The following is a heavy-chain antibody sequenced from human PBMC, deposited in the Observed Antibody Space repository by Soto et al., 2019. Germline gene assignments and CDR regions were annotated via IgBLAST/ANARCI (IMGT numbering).Heavy chain of an antibody. V-gene: IGHV3-30*18. Sequence: PGGSLRLSCAASGFTFSSYGMHWVRQAPGKGLEWVAVISYDGSNKYYADSVKGRFTISRDNSKNTLYLQMNSLRAEDTAVYYCAKDHVPFVVVVAATLLSAFDIWGQGTMVTVSS. CDR3: AKDHVPFVVVVAATLLSAFDI. J-gene: IGHJ3*02. CDR2: ISYDGSNK. CDR1: GFTFSSYG. D-gene: IGHD2-15*01.